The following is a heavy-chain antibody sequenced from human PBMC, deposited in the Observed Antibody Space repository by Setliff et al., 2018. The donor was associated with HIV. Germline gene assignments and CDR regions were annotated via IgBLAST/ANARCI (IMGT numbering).Heavy chain of an antibody. CDR2: MSAYSGDT. CDR1: GYTFTAYG. D-gene: IGHD3-22*01. J-gene: IGHJ3*02. CDR3: VRGYYYDKTGYGTFDI. V-gene: IGHV1-18*04. Sequence: ASVKVSCKASGYTFTAYGITWVRQAPGQGLEWMGWMSAYSGDTKYAQKIQGRVNMTRDTSTDTAYVELRSLRFDDTALYSCVRGYYYDKTGYGTFDIWGQGTVVTVSS.